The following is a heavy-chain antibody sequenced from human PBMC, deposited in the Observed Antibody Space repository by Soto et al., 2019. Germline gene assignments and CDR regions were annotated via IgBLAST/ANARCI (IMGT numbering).Heavy chain of an antibody. J-gene: IGHJ5*02. Sequence: GGSLRLSCAASGFTFSNAWMSWVRQAPGKGLEWVGRIKSKTDGGTTDNAAPVKGRFTISRDDSKNTLYLQMNSLKTEDTAVYYCTTDLGYCSGGSCYSNWFDPWGQGTLVTVSS. D-gene: IGHD2-15*01. CDR1: GFTFSNAW. CDR3: TTDLGYCSGGSCYSNWFDP. V-gene: IGHV3-15*01. CDR2: IKSKTDGGTT.